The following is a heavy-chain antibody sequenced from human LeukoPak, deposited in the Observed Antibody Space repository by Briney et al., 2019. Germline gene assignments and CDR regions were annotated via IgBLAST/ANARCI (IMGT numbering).Heavy chain of an antibody. J-gene: IGHJ4*02. D-gene: IGHD3-9*01. CDR1: GFTFSSYA. CDR2: ISYDGSNK. V-gene: IGHV3-30-3*01. Sequence: PGGSLRLSCAASGFTFSSYAMHWVRQAPGKGLEWVAVISYDGSNKYYADSVKGRFTISRDNSKNTLYLQMNSLRAEDAAVYYCAREFGHYDILTGYYLGNYFDYWGQGTLVTVSS. CDR3: AREFGHYDILTGYYLGNYFDY.